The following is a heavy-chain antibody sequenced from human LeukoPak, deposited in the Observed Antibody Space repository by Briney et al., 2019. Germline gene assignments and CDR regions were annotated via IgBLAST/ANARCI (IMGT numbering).Heavy chain of an antibody. CDR3: ARQVGGSFDY. CDR2: INPNNSDT. Sequence: ASVKVSCKASGYTFTGYYMHWVRQAPGEGLEWMGWINPNNSDTIYAQKFQGRVTMTRDTPLSTGYTELSSLRSDDTAVYYCARQVGGSFDYWGQGTLVTVSS. D-gene: IGHD3-10*01. CDR1: GYTFTGYY. V-gene: IGHV1-2*02. J-gene: IGHJ4*02.